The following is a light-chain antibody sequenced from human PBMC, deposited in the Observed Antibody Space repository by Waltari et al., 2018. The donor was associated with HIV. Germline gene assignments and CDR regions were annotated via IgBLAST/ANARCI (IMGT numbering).Light chain of an antibody. V-gene: IGKV4-1*01. CDR1: RSILSRSDKRND. J-gene: IGKJ4*01. Sequence: DIVMTQSPDSLPVSLGERATINCTSSRSILSRSDKRNDLAWYQQKPRQPPKLPISWASTRESGVPDRVSGSGSGTAFTLTITRLQAEDVAVYHCQQYFRIPPTFGGGTKVEIK. CDR2: WAS. CDR3: QQYFRIPPT.